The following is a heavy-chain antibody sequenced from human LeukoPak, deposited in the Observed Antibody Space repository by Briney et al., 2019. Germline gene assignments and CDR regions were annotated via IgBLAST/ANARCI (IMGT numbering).Heavy chain of an antibody. Sequence: QPGGSLRLSCAASGFTFSSYWMHWVRQPPGKGLVWASRITSDGSGIGYADSVKGRFSTSRDNAKNTLYLQMNSLRAQDTAVYYCASGRLVGAPDYWGQGTLVTVSS. CDR1: GFTFSSYW. CDR3: ASGRLVGAPDY. CDR2: ITSDGSGI. J-gene: IGHJ4*02. V-gene: IGHV3-74*01. D-gene: IGHD1-26*01.